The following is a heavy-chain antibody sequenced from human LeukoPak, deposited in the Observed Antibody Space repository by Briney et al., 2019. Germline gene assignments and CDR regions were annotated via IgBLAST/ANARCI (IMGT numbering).Heavy chain of an antibody. J-gene: IGHJ6*03. V-gene: IGHV4-59*01. CDR3: ARLHHDYGSGTYGGAYNYYMDV. Sequence: SETLSLTCTVSGGSLSSYYWSWIRQPPGQGLEWIGYIYYSVSTNYNPSLKSRVTISVDTSKNQFSLKLSSVTAADTAVYYCARLHHDYGSGTYGGAYNYYMDVWGKGTTVTVSS. CDR1: GGSLSSYY. D-gene: IGHD3-10*01. CDR2: IYYSVST.